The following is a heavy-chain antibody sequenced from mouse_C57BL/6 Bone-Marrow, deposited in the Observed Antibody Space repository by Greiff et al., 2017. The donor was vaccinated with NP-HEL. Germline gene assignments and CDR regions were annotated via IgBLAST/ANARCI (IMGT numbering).Heavy chain of an antibody. V-gene: IGHV1-55*01. CDR1: GYTFTSYW. CDR2: IYPGSGST. J-gene: IGHJ3*01. Sequence: QVQLKQPGAELVKPGASVKMSCKASGYTFTSYWITWVKQRPGQGLEWIGDIYPGSGSTNYNEKFKSKATLTVDTSSSTAYMQLSSLTSEDSAVYYCARPEFITTVVAPFAYWGQGTLVTVSA. D-gene: IGHD1-1*01. CDR3: ARPEFITTVVAPFAY.